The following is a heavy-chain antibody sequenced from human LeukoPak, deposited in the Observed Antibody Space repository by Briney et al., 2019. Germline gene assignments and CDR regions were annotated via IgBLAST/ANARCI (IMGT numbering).Heavy chain of an antibody. V-gene: IGHV1-18*01. CDR3: ARDDNYGIFVNVDY. D-gene: IGHD4-11*01. CDR1: GYSFVLYG. CDR2: ISTSTGDT. J-gene: IGHJ4*02. Sequence: VASVKVSCKTSGYSFVLYGISWVRQAPGQGPEWMGRISTSTGDTKYTQKFQGRVTLTTDTSTSTAYMELSSLRSDDTAVYYCARDDNYGIFVNVDYWGQGTLVTVSS.